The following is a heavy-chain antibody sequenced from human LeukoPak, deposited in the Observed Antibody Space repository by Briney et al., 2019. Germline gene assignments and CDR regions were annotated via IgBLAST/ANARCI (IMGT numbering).Heavy chain of an antibody. Sequence: GGALRLSCAASGFTFSDYYMSWIRRAPGKGREWVSYISSSGSTIYYADSVKGRFTISRDNAKNSLYLQMNSLRAEDTAVYYCAREREGGGYCSGGSCYFDYWGQGTLVTVSS. V-gene: IGHV3-11*01. CDR1: GFTFSDYY. CDR3: AREREGGGYCSGGSCYFDY. D-gene: IGHD2-15*01. CDR2: ISSSGSTI. J-gene: IGHJ4*02.